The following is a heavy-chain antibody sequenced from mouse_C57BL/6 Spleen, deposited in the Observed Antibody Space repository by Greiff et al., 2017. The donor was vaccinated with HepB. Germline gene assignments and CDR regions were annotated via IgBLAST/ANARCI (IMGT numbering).Heavy chain of an antibody. D-gene: IGHD2-5*01. CDR3: ARSSNYPYWYFDV. CDR1: GYTFTSYW. V-gene: IGHV1-61*01. CDR2: IYPSDSET. Sequence: QVQLQQPGAELVRPGSSVKLSCKASGYTFTSYWMDWVKQRPGQGLEWIGNIYPSDSETHYNQKFKDKATLTVDKSSSTAYMQLSSLTSEDSAVYYCARSSNYPYWYFDVWGTGTTVTVSS. J-gene: IGHJ1*03.